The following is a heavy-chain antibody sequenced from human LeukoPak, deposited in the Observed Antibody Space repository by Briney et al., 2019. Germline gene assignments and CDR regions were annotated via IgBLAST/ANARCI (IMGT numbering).Heavy chain of an antibody. D-gene: IGHD2-2*01. CDR3: ARVGGIVVLPTAVRGYFHH. J-gene: IGHJ1*01. CDR2: ISYSGST. Sequence: SETLSLTCTVSGGSVSSSVYYWGWIRQPPGKGLEWIGSISYSGSTYYNPSLNSRVTISVDTSKNQVSLKLSSVTVADTAVYYCARVGGIVVLPTAVRGYFHHWGQGTLVTVSS. CDR1: GGSVSSSVYY. V-gene: IGHV4-39*01.